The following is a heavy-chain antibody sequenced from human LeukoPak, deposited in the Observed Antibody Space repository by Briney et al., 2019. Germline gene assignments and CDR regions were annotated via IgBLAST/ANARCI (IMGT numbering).Heavy chain of an antibody. V-gene: IGHV4-59*01. D-gene: IGHD3-9*01. CDR1: GGSISSYY. J-gene: IGHJ5*02. CDR2: IYYSGST. Sequence: SETLSLTCTVSGGSISSYYWSWIRQPPGKGLEWIGYIYYSGSTNYKSSLKGRVTISVDTSKNQFSLKLSSVTAADTAVYYCARLTGYSSESWFDPWGQGTLVTVSS. CDR3: ARLTGYSSESWFDP.